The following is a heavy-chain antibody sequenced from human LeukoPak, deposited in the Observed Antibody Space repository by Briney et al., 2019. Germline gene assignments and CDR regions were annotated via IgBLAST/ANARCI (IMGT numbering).Heavy chain of an antibody. Sequence: GGSLRLSCAASGFTFSSYSMNWVRQAPGKGLEWVSSISSSSSYIYYADSVKGRFTISRDNAKDSLYLQMNSLRAEDTAVYYCARRGPYDSISQIDYWGQGTLVTVSS. CDR3: ARRGPYDSISQIDY. CDR2: ISSSSSYI. D-gene: IGHD3-22*01. CDR1: GFTFSSYS. V-gene: IGHV3-21*01. J-gene: IGHJ4*02.